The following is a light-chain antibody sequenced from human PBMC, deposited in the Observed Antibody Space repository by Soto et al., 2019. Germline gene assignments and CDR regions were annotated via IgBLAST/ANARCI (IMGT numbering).Light chain of an antibody. V-gene: IGLV2-11*01. CDR2: DVS. J-gene: IGLJ1*01. CDR3: CSYAGSYSYV. Sequence: QSVLTQPRSVSGYPGQSVTISCTGTSSDVGGYNYVSWYQEQPGKAPKLMIYDVSKRPSGVPDRFSGSKSGNTASLTISGLQAEDEADYYCCSYAGSYSYVFGTGTKVTVL. CDR1: SSDVGGYNY.